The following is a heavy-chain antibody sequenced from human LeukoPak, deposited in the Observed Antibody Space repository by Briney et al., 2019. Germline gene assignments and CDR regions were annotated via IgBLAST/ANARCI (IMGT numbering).Heavy chain of an antibody. CDR2: IRYDGSSE. D-gene: IGHD1-26*01. CDR3: AKGSGSYASGFDY. J-gene: IGHJ4*02. V-gene: IGHV3-30*02. CDR1: GFTFSSYG. Sequence: PGESLRLSCEASGFTFSSYGMHWVRQAPGKGLDWVAFIRYDGSSEYYGDSVKGLFTISRDNSKNTLYLQMNSLRAEDTAVYYCAKGSGSYASGFDYWGQGTLVTVSS.